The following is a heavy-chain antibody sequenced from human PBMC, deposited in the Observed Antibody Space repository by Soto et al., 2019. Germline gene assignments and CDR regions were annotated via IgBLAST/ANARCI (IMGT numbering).Heavy chain of an antibody. V-gene: IGHV4-30-2*01. J-gene: IGHJ4*02. CDR1: GGSISSGGYS. CDR3: ARETFGVDREYYFDY. D-gene: IGHD3-3*01. Sequence: PSETLSLTCAVSGGSISSGGYSWSWIRQPPGKGLEWIGYIYHSGSTYYNPSLKSRVTISVDRSKNQFSLKLSSVTAADTAVYYCARETFGVDREYYFDYWGQGTLVTVSS. CDR2: IYHSGST.